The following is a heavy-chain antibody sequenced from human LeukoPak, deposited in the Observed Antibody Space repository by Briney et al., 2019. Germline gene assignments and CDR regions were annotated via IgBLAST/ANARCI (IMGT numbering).Heavy chain of an antibody. V-gene: IGHV4-34*01. Sequence: NPSETLSLTCAVYGGSFSGYYWSWIRQPPGKGLEWIGEINHSGSTNYNPSLKGRVTISVDTSKNQFSLKLSSVTAADTAVYYCARGYSFGVWGQGTTVTVSS. D-gene: IGHD5-18*01. CDR3: ARGYSFGV. CDR1: GGSFSGYY. CDR2: INHSGST. J-gene: IGHJ6*02.